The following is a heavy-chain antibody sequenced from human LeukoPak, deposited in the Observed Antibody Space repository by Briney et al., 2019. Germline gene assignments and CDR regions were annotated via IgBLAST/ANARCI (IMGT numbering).Heavy chain of an antibody. CDR3: ARAALSSGWKAGVNY. J-gene: IGHJ4*02. D-gene: IGHD6-19*01. CDR2: ISYDGNNK. CDR1: RFTFSTYA. V-gene: IGHV3-30*04. Sequence: GGSLRLSCEVSRFTFSTYAMHWVRQTPGKGLAWVALISYDGNNKYYADFVKGRFTISRDNSKNTLSLQMNSLKTEDTAMYYCARAALSSGWKAGVNYWGQGTLVTVSS.